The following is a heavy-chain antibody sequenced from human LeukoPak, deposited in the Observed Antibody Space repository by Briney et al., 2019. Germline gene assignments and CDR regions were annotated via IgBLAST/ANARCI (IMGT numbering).Heavy chain of an antibody. CDR1: GGSFSGYY. J-gene: IGHJ6*03. CDR2: INHSGST. Sequence: SETLSLTCAVYGGSFSGYYWSWVRQPPGKGLEWIGEINHSGSTNYNPSLKSRVTISVATSKNQFSLNLRSVTAADTAVYYCARIYCSGGSCYLGRETYYYYYYMDVWGKGTTVTVSS. D-gene: IGHD2-15*01. CDR3: ARIYCSGGSCYLGRETYYYYYYMDV. V-gene: IGHV4-34*01.